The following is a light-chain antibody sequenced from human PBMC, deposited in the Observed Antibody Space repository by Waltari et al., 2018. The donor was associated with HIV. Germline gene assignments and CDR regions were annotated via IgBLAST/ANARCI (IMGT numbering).Light chain of an antibody. V-gene: IGLV2-23*02. CDR3: CSYAGSSNV. CDR1: SSDVGSYNL. Sequence: QSALTQPASVSGSPGQSITLSCTGTSSDVGSYNLVSWYQQHPGKAPKLMIYEVSKRPSGVSNRFSGSKSGNTASLTISGLQAEDEADYYCCSYAGSSNVFGTGTKVTVL. CDR2: EVS. J-gene: IGLJ1*01.